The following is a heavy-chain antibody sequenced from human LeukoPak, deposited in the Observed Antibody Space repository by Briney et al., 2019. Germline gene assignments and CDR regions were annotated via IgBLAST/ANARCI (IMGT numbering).Heavy chain of an antibody. CDR1: GGSFSGYY. CDR3: ARDRAYYYDSSGYPWSWFDP. D-gene: IGHD3-22*01. V-gene: IGHV4-34*01. Sequence: SETLSLTCAVYGGSFSGYYWSWIRQPPGKGLEWIGEINHSGSTNYNPSLKSRVTISVDTSKNQFSLKLSSVTAADTAVYYCARDRAYYYDSSGYPWSWFDPWGQGTLVTVSS. CDR2: INHSGST. J-gene: IGHJ5*02.